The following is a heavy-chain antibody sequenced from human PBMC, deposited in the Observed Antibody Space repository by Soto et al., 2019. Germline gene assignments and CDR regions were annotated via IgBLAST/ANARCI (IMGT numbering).Heavy chain of an antibody. Sequence: EVQLVESGGGLVQPGGSLRLSCAASGFTFNNYWMTWVRQAPGKGLEWVANIKQDGSEKNSVDSVKGRFTISRDNGQSSMYLQMNRLRAEDTAVYYCARDRLENGYGSRWLDYWGQGTLVTVSS. CDR1: GFTFNNYW. J-gene: IGHJ4*02. CDR2: IKQDGSEK. V-gene: IGHV3-7*01. CDR3: ARDRLENGYGSRWLDY. D-gene: IGHD6-13*01.